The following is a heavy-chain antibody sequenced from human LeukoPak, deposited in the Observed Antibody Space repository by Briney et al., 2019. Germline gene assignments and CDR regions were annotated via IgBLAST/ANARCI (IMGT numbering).Heavy chain of an antibody. J-gene: IGHJ4*02. D-gene: IGHD6-19*01. CDR3: ARDRVGSGWPRPYYFEV. CDR2: INPNTGAP. Sequence: SSVKVSCKACGYTLTGYYLHWVRQPPGQGLAWMGWINPNTGAPHSAQKPQGRVTMTRDTSIRTAYMDLSRLRSDDTAVYYCARDRVGSGWPRPYYFEVWGQGTLVTVSS. V-gene: IGHV1-2*02. CDR1: GYTLTGYY.